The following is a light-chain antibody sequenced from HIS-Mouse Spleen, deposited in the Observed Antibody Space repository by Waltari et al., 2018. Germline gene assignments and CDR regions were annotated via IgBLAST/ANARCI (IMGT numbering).Light chain of an antibody. CDR3: YSTDSSGNHRV. CDR2: EDS. V-gene: IGLV3-10*01. J-gene: IGLJ2*01. CDR1: ALPKKY. Sequence: SYELTQPPSVSVSPGQTARITCSGDALPKKYAYWYQQKSVQAPVLVIYEDSKRPSGVPWGLSGSSSGTMATLTISGAQVEDEADYYCYSTDSSGNHRVFGGGTKLTVL.